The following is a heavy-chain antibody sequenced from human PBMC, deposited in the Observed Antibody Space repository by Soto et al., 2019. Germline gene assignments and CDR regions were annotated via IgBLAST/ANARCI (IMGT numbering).Heavy chain of an antibody. J-gene: IGHJ6*02. V-gene: IGHV4-30-2*01. CDR1: GVSISDGGYT. CDR3: ASTPGYCSGGSCYYGMDV. CDR2: IYHTKNT. Sequence: QLQLQESGSGLVKPSQTLSLTCTVSGVSISDGGYTWSWIRQPPGKCLEWIGYIYHTKNTYYSPSLKSRVTMSVDRSRNQFSLRLSSVTAADAALYYCASTPGYCSGGSCYYGMDVWGQGTTVTVSS. D-gene: IGHD2-15*01.